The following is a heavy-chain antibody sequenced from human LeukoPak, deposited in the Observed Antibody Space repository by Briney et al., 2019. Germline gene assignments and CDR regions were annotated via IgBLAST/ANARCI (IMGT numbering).Heavy chain of an antibody. J-gene: IGHJ4*02. V-gene: IGHV4-34*01. CDR1: GGSFSGYY. CDR2: INHSGST. CDR3: ARGGDGYNSHYFDY. Sequence: PPETLSLTCAVYGGSFSGYYWSWIRQPPGKGLEWIGEINHSGSTNYNPSLKSRVTISVDTSKNQFSLKLSSVTAADAAVYYCARGGDGYNSHYFDYWGQGTLVTVSS. D-gene: IGHD5-24*01.